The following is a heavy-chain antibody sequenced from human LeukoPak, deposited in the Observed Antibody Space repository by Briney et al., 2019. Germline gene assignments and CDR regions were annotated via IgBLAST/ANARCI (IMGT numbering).Heavy chain of an antibody. V-gene: IGHV4-39*07. CDR2: IYYSGST. J-gene: IGHJ4*02. D-gene: IGHD6-13*01. CDR3: AKDGGYSRSPRVGY. CDR1: GGSISSGSYY. Sequence: SQTLSLTCTVSGGSISSGSYYWGWIRQPPGKGLEWIGSIYYSGSTNYNPSLKSRVTISADTSKNQFSLKLSSVTAADTAVYYCAKDGGYSRSPRVGYWGQGTLVTVSS.